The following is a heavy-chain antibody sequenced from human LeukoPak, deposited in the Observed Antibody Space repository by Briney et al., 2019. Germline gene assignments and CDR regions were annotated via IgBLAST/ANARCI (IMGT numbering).Heavy chain of an antibody. CDR3: ARGKRAVAGFGLDY. D-gene: IGHD6-19*01. J-gene: IGHJ4*02. CDR1: GGSFSGYY. CDR2: INHSGST. Sequence: PSETLSLTCAVYGGSFSGYYWSWIRQPPGKGLEWIGEINHSGSTNYNPSLKSRVTISVDTSKNQFSLKLSSVTAADTAVYYCARGKRAVAGFGLDYWGQGTLVTVSS. V-gene: IGHV4-34*01.